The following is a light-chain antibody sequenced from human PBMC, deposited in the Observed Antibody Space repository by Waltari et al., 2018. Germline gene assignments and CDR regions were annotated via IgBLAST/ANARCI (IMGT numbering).Light chain of an antibody. V-gene: IGLV1-44*01. CDR3: AAWDDSLNAWI. Sequence: QSLLTQPPSISGAPGQRVTISCSVGSSNRGRNSVNWYEQGPGTAPKLRIFRSDQRPSGVSDRFSGSKSGTSASLTITGLLSADEADYICAAWDDSLNAWIFGGGTRLTVL. CDR1: SSNRGRNS. J-gene: IGLJ3*02. CDR2: RSD.